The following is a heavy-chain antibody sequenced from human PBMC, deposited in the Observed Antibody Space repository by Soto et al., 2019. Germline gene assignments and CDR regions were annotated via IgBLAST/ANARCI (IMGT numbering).Heavy chain of an antibody. D-gene: IGHD2-15*01. CDR2: FDPEDGET. Sequence: ASVKVSCKVSGYTLTELSMHWVRQAPGKGLEWMGGFDPEDGETIYAQKFQGRVTMTEDTSTATAYMELSSLRSEDTTVYYCAVSSGGSCYSCWFDPWGQGTLVTVSS. CDR3: AVSSGGSCYSCWFDP. J-gene: IGHJ5*02. V-gene: IGHV1-24*01. CDR1: GYTLTELS.